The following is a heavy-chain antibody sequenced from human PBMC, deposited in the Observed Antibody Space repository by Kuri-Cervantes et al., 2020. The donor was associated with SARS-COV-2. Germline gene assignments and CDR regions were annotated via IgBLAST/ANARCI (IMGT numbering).Heavy chain of an antibody. V-gene: IGHV3-7*01. D-gene: IGHD1-7*01. Sequence: GSLKISCAASGFTFSSYWMSWVRQAPGKGLEWVANIKQDGSEKYYVDSVKGRFTISRDNAKNSLYLQMNSLRAEDTAVYYCARAYNWNSDDAFDIWGQGTTVTVSS. CDR3: ARAYNWNSDDAFDI. J-gene: IGHJ3*02. CDR2: IKQDGSEK. CDR1: GFTFSSYW.